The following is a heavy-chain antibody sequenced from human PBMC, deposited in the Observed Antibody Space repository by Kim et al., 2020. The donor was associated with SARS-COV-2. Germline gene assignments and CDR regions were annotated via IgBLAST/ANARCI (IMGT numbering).Heavy chain of an antibody. J-gene: IGHJ3*02. D-gene: IGHD3-22*01. CDR3: ARQTYYYDSSGYRAFDI. Sequence: LKRRVTISVDTSKNQFSLKLSSVTAADTAVYYCARQTYYYDSSGYRAFDIWGQGTMVTVSS. V-gene: IGHV4-59*08.